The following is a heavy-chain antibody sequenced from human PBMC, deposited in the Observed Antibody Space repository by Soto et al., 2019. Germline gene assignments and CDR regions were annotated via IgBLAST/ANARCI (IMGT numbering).Heavy chain of an antibody. CDR1: GGSISSYY. V-gene: IGHV4-59*01. Sequence: LPETLSLTCTVSGGSISSYYWSWIRQPPGKGLEWIGYIYYSGSTNYNPSLKSRVTISVDTSKNQFSLKLSSVTAADTAVYYCARVASRWLQKSGGYFDYWGQGTLVTVSS. J-gene: IGHJ4*02. CDR2: IYYSGST. D-gene: IGHD5-12*01. CDR3: ARVASRWLQKSGGYFDY.